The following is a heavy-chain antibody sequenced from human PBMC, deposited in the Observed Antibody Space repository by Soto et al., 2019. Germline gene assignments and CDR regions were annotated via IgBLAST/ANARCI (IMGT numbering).Heavy chain of an antibody. D-gene: IGHD6-19*01. V-gene: IGHV1-18*01. Sequence: ASVKVSCKASGYTFTSYGISWVRQAPGQGLEWMGWISAYNGNTNYAQKLQGRVTMTTDTSTSTAYMELRSLRSDDTAVYYCAGTVTSGSSGWYGPVWFDPWGQGTLVTVSS. CDR1: GYTFTSYG. J-gene: IGHJ5*02. CDR3: AGTVTSGSSGWYGPVWFDP. CDR2: ISAYNGNT.